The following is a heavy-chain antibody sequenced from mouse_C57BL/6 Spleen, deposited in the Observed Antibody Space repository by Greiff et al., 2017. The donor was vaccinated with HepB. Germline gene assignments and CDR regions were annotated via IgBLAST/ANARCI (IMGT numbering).Heavy chain of an antibody. CDR3: AGGYSNHYAMDY. CDR1: GYAFSSSW. D-gene: IGHD2-5*01. V-gene: IGHV1-82*01. J-gene: IGHJ4*01. Sequence: VQLQQSGPELVKPGASVKISCKASGYAFSSSWMNWVKQRPGKGLEWIGRIYPGDGDTNYNGKFKGKATLTADKSSSTAYMQLSSLTSEDSAVYFCAGGYSNHYAMDYWGQGTSVTVSS. CDR2: IYPGDGDT.